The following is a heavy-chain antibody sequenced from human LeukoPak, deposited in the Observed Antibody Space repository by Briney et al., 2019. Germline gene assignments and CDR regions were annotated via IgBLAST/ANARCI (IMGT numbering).Heavy chain of an antibody. J-gene: IGHJ4*02. V-gene: IGHV3-30*03. CDR2: ISYDGSNK. D-gene: IGHD6-13*01. CDR3: ARSPPGYGSSWYVPNFDY. CDR1: GFTFSSYG. Sequence: GRSLRLSCAASGFTFSSYGMHWVRQAPGKGLEWVAVISYDGSNKCYADSVKGRFTISRDNSKNTLYLQMNSLRAEDTAVYYCARSPPGYGSSWYVPNFDYWGQGTLVTVSS.